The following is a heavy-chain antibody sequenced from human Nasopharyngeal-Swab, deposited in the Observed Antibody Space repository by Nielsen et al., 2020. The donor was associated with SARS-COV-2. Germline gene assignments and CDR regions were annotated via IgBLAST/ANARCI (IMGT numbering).Heavy chain of an antibody. D-gene: IGHD3-10*01. J-gene: IGHJ5*02. V-gene: IGHV4-59*01. CDR3: ARDAGYGSGTGVDP. Sequence: ESLKISCTVSGGSISSYYWSWIRQPPGKGLEWIGYIYYSGSTNYNPSLKSRVTISVDTSKNQFSLKLSSVTAADTAVYYCARDAGYGSGTGVDPWGQGTLVTVSS. CDR1: GGSISSYY. CDR2: IYYSGST.